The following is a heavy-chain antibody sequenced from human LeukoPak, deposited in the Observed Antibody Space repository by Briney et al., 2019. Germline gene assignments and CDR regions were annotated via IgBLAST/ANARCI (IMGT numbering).Heavy chain of an antibody. D-gene: IGHD3-22*01. V-gene: IGHV4-39*01. CDR3: ARVMIDSSGYPDAFDI. CDR1: GGSIRSSYYY. CDR2: IYDSGST. Sequence: SETLSLTCTVSGGSIRSSYYYWGWIRQPPGKGLEWIGSIYDSGSTYYNPSLKSRVTISVDTSKNQFSLKLNSVTAADTAVYYCARVMIDSSGYPDAFDIWGQGTMVTVSS. J-gene: IGHJ3*02.